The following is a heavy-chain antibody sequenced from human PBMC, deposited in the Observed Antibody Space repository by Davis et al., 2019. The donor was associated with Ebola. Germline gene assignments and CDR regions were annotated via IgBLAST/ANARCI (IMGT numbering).Heavy chain of an antibody. D-gene: IGHD4-17*01. J-gene: IGHJ4*02. V-gene: IGHV3-9*01. Sequence: PGGSLRLSCAASGFTFDDYAMHWVRQAPGKGLEWVSGISWNSGSIGYADSVKGRFTISRYNAKNSLYLQMNSLRAEDTALYYCAKGRYTVTTGIDYWGQGTLVTVSS. CDR3: AKGRYTVTTGIDY. CDR2: ISWNSGSI. CDR1: GFTFDDYA.